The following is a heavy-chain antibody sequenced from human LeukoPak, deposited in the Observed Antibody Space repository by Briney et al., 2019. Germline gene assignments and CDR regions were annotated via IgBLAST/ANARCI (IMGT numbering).Heavy chain of an antibody. CDR2: VSDDGRNK. V-gene: IGHV3-30*18. CDR3: AKRPSDYGDYVTYFDY. Sequence: GGSLRLSCAASGFSFISYGMHWVRQAPGKGLEWVGVVSDDGRNKKYADSVKGRFTISRDNSKDTLYLQMNSLRDEDTAVYYCAKRPSDYGDYVTYFDYWGQGTLVTVSS. D-gene: IGHD4-17*01. J-gene: IGHJ4*02. CDR1: GFSFISYG.